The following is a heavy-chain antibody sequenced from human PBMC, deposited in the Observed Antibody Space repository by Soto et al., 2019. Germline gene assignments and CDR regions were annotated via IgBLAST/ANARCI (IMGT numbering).Heavy chain of an antibody. V-gene: IGHV4-59*01. CDR2: IYYSGST. D-gene: IGHD6-19*01. CDR3: ARFWVAVAARPDPFDY. J-gene: IGHJ4*02. CDR1: GGSISSYY. Sequence: PSETLSLTCTVSGGSISSYYWSWIRQPPGKGLEWIGYIYYSGSTNYNPSLKSRVTISVDTSKNQFSLKLSSVTTADTAVYYCARFWVAVAARPDPFDYWGQGSLVTVSA.